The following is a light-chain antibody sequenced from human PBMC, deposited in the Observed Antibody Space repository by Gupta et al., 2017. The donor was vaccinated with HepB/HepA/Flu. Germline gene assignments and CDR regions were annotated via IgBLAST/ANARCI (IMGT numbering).Light chain of an antibody. CDR3: QQRSDWPLT. J-gene: IGKJ4*01. CDR1: QSVGSQ. CDR2: DAS. V-gene: IGKV3-11*01. Sequence: EFVLTQSPAPLSLFPGERATLSCRASQSVGSQLAWYQQKPGQAPRLVISDASNRATGVPARFSGSGSGTDFSLTISRLESEDFGIYFCQQRSDWPLTFGGGTKVEIK.